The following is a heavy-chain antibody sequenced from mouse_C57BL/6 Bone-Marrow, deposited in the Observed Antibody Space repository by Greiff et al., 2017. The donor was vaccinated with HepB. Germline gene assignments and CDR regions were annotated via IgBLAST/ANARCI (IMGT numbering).Heavy chain of an antibody. CDR2: IYPGSGST. D-gene: IGHD2-4*01. J-gene: IGHJ3*01. V-gene: IGHV1-55*01. CDR1: GYTFTSYW. CDR3: ARSRAYDYDAWFAY. Sequence: QVQLKQSGAELVKPGASVKMSCKASGYTFTSYWITWVKQRPGQGLEWIGDIYPGSGSTNYNEKFKSKATLTVDTSSSTAYMQLSSLTSEDSAVYYCARSRAYDYDAWFAYWGQGTLVTVSA.